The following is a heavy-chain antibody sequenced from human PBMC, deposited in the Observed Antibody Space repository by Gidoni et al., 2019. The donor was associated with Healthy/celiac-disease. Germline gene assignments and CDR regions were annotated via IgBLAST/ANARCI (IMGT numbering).Heavy chain of an antibody. V-gene: IGHV4-34*01. Sequence: QVQLQQWGAGLLKPSETLSLTCAVYGGSFSGYYWSWIRQPPGKGLEWIGEINHSGSTNYNPSLKSRVTISVDTSKNQFSLKLSSVTAADTAVYYCARAGRRKWLVREYYYYGMDVWGQGTTVTVSS. D-gene: IGHD6-19*01. CDR3: ARAGRRKWLVREYYYYGMDV. J-gene: IGHJ6*02. CDR2: INHSGST. CDR1: GGSFSGYY.